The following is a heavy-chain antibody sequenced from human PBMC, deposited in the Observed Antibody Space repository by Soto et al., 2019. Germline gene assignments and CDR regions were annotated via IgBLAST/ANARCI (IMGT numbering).Heavy chain of an antibody. CDR1: GYTFTGYY. CDR2: INPNSGGT. CDR3: ARDLSSYCGGDCPLGY. D-gene: IGHD2-21*02. J-gene: IGHJ4*02. Sequence: GASVKVSCKASGYTFTGYYMHWVRQAPGQGLEWMGWINPNSGGTNYAQKFQGRVTMTRDTSISTAYMELSRLRSDDTAVYYCARDLSSYCGGDCPLGYWGQGTLVTSPQ. V-gene: IGHV1-2*02.